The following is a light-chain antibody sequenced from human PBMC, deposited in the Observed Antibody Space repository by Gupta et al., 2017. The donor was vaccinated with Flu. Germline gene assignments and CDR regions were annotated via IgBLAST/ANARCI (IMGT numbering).Light chain of an antibody. CDR3: QKRSNWPPYT. J-gene: IGKJ2*01. V-gene: IGKV3-11*01. CDR1: QRVGTY. CDR2: DAS. Sequence: EIVLTQSPATLSLSPGERATLSCRARQRVGTYLAWYQQKPGQAPRLLIYDASNRATGIQARFSGSGYGTDLTLTIRSRELEDFAVYYCQKRSNWPPYTFGQGTRLEIK.